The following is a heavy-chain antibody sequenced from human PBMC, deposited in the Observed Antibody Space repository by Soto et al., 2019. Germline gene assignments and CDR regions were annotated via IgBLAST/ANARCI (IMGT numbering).Heavy chain of an antibody. V-gene: IGHV4-31*03. CDR3: ARADRGGDSFEH. CDR2: IYYSGTT. CDR1: GGSITSGGYY. J-gene: IGHJ4*02. Sequence: QVQLQESGPGLVQPSQTLSLSCTVSGGSITSGGYYWSWIRQHPGKGLEWIGYIYYSGTTYYNPSLKSRLTISLGSSRHHFSREVNSVSAADTAVYSCARADRGGDSFEHWGQGTLVTVSS. D-gene: IGHD2-21*01.